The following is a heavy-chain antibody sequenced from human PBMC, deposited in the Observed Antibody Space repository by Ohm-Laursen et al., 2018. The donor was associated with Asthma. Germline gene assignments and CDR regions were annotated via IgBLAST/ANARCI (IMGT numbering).Heavy chain of an antibody. J-gene: IGHJ6*02. CDR2: IYYSGST. CDR1: GGSISSGGYY. V-gene: IGHV4-31*02. CDR3: ARYIPWPGYYGMDV. Sequence: SQILSLTCTVSGGSISSGGYYWSWIRQHPGKGLEWIGYIYYSGSTYYNPSLKSRVTISVDTSKNQFSLKLSSVTAADTAVYYCARYIPWPGYYGMDVWGQGTTVTVSS.